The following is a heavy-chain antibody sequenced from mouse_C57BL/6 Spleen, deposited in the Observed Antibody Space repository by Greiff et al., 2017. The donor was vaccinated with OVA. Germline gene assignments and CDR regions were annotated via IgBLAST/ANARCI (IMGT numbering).Heavy chain of an antibody. CDR2: ISYDGSN. Sequence: ESGPGLVKPSQSLSLTCSVTGYSITSGYYWNWIRQFPGNKLEWMGYISYDGSNNYNPSLKNRISITRDTSKNQFFLKLNSVTTEDTATYYCARVANYDYDDYWGQGTTLTVSS. CDR3: ARVANYDYDDY. V-gene: IGHV3-6*01. D-gene: IGHD2-4*01. CDR1: GYSITSGYY. J-gene: IGHJ2*01.